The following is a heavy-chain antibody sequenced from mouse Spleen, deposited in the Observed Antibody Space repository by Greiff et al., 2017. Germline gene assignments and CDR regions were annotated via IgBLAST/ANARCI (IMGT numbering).Heavy chain of an antibody. V-gene: IGHV2-2*02. CDR1: GFSLTSYG. CDR3: ARGDYGSYSWFAY. D-gene: IGHD1-1*01. J-gene: IGHJ3*01. CDR2: IWSGGST. Sequence: VQLQESGPGLVQPSQSLSITCTVSGFSLTSYGVHWVRQSPGKGLEWLGVIWSGGSTDYNAAFISRLSISKDNSKSQVFFKMNSLQANDTAIYYCARGDYGSYSWFAYWGQGTLVTVSA.